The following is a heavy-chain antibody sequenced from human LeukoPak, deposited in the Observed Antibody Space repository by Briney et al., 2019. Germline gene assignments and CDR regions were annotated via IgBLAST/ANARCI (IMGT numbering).Heavy chain of an antibody. Sequence: KSSETLSLTCTVSGGSISSGDYYWSWIRQPPGKGLEWIGYIYYSGSTYYNPSLKSRVTISADTSKNQFSLKLSSVTAADTAVYYCARAAGYCSSTSCWFYYYGMDVWGQGTTVTVSS. D-gene: IGHD2-2*01. CDR3: ARAAGYCSSTSCWFYYYGMDV. V-gene: IGHV4-30-4*01. CDR1: GGSISSGDYY. CDR2: IYYSGST. J-gene: IGHJ6*02.